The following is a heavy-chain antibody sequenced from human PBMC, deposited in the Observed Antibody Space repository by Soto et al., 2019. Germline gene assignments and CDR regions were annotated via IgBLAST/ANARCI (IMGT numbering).Heavy chain of an antibody. J-gene: IGHJ6*03. Sequence: SETLSLTCTVSGGSISSYYWSWIRQPPGKGLEWIGEIYYIGSINYNPSLKSRVTMSVDTSKNQFSLTLNSVTAADTATYYCARGGISHWAYFYYMDVWDRGTTVTVSS. D-gene: IGHD2-21*01. CDR2: IYYIGSI. CDR3: ARGGISHWAYFYYMDV. CDR1: GGSISSYY. V-gene: IGHV4-59*12.